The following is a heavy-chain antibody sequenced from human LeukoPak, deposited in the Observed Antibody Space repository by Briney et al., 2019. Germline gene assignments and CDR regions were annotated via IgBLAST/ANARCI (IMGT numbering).Heavy chain of an antibody. J-gene: IGHJ5*02. V-gene: IGHV4-4*02. Sequence: PGGSLRLSCAASEFSVGSNYMTWVRQAPGKGLEWIGEIYHSGSTNYNPSLKSRVTISVDKSKNQFSLKLSSVTAADTAVYYCAREVWLLFRWFDPWGQGTLVTVSS. D-gene: IGHD2/OR15-2a*01. CDR2: IYHSGST. CDR1: EFSVGSNY. CDR3: AREVWLLFRWFDP.